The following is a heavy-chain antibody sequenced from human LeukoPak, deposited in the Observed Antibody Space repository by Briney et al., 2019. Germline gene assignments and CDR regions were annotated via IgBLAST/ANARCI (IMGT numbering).Heavy chain of an antibody. D-gene: IGHD1-26*01. CDR1: GGSFSGYY. Sequence: PSETLSLTCAVYGGSFSGYYWSWTRQPPGKGLEWIGEINHSGSTNYNPSLESRVTISVDTSKNQFSLKLSSVTAADTAVYYCARTATRELKEGGTYYFDYWGQGTLVTVSS. J-gene: IGHJ4*02. CDR2: INHSGST. CDR3: ARTATRELKEGGTYYFDY. V-gene: IGHV4-34*01.